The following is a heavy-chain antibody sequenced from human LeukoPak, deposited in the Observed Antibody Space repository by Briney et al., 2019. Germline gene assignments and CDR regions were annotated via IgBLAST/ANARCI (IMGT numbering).Heavy chain of an antibody. V-gene: IGHV3-9*01. CDR3: AKDEGRAIAAAGLDY. Sequence: GRSLRLSCAASGFTFDDYAMPWVRQAPGKGLEWVSGISWNSGSIGYADSVKGRFTISRDNAKNSLYLQMNSLRAEDTALYYCAKDEGRAIAAAGLDYWGQGTLVTVSS. J-gene: IGHJ4*02. CDR1: GFTFDDYA. CDR2: ISWNSGSI. D-gene: IGHD6-13*01.